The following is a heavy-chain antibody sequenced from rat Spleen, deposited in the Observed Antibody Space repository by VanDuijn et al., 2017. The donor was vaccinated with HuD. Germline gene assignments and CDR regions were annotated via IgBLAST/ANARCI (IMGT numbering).Heavy chain of an antibody. CDR3: ARHGDYGGYWFAY. CDR2: ISYDGSST. J-gene: IGHJ3*01. D-gene: IGHD1-11*01. V-gene: IGHV5-29*01. Sequence: EAQLVESGGGLVQPGRSLKLSCAASGFTFSNYGMAWVRQAPTKGLEWVATISYDGSSTYYRDSVKGRFTISRDNAKSTLYLQMDSLRSEDTATYYCARHGDYGGYWFAYWGQGTLVTVSS. CDR1: GFTFSNYG.